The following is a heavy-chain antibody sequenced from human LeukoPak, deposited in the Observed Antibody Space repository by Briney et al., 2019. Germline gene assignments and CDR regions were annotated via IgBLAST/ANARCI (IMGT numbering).Heavy chain of an antibody. D-gene: IGHD5-18*01. Sequence: GGSLRLSCAASGFTVSSYYMSWVRQAPGKGLDWVSVIYSGGSTYYADSVKGRFTISRDNAKNSLYLQMHSLRVEDTAVYYCAKVTDTFDIWGQGTMVTVSS. CDR2: IYSGGST. V-gene: IGHV3-66*01. J-gene: IGHJ3*02. CDR3: AKVTDTFDI. CDR1: GFTVSSYY.